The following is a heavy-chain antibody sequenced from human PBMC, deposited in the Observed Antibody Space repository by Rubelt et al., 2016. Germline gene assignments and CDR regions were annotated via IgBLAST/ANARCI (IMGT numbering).Heavy chain of an antibody. CDR3: TRGPSKLRTTNGDY. CDR1: GFTFGDYA. D-gene: IGHD1-1*01. Sequence: LVESGGGLVQPGRSLRLSCTASGFTFGDYAMSWVRQAQGKGLEWVGFIRSKAYGGTTEFAAPVKGRFSVSRDDSRGIAHLQMNSLNTEDTAVYYCTRGPSKLRTTNGDYWGQGSLVTVSS. CDR2: IRSKAYGGTT. V-gene: IGHV3-49*04. J-gene: IGHJ4*02.